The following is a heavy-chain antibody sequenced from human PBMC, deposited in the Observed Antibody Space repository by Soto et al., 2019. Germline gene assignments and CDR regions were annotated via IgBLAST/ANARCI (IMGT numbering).Heavy chain of an antibody. CDR3: AKRLDYYDSSGYFDY. CDR2: ISGSGGST. CDR1: GFTFSSYA. D-gene: IGHD3-22*01. V-gene: IGHV3-23*01. Sequence: GGSLRLSCAASGFTFSSYAMSWVRQAPGKGLEWVSAISGSGGSTYYADSVKGRFTISRDNSKNTLYLQMNSLRAEDTAVYYCAKRLDYYDSSGYFDYWGQGTLVTVSS. J-gene: IGHJ4*02.